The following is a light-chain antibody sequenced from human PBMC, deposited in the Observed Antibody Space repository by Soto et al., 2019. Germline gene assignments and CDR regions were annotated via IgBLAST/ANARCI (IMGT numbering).Light chain of an antibody. V-gene: IGKV3D-15*01. Sequence: EVLMTQFPDTVSVTPGETVTLSCGASQSVRTNLAWYQQRPGQAPRLLIHYSSTRATDVPARFSGSGSGTEFTLTISSLQSDDFGTYYCHQYNSYSRTFGQGTKVDVK. CDR3: HQYNSYSRT. CDR1: QSVRTN. CDR2: YSS. J-gene: IGKJ1*01.